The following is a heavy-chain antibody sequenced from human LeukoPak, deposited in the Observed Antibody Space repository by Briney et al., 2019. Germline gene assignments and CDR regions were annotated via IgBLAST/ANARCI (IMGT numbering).Heavy chain of an antibody. J-gene: IGHJ4*02. Sequence: GASVKVSCKASGYTFTSYGISWVRQAPGQGLEWMGWISAYNGNTNYTQELQGRVTMTTDTSTSTAYMELRSLRSDDTAVYYCARGRSGTWIQLWLYDYWGQGTLVTVSS. V-gene: IGHV1-18*01. CDR1: GYTFTSYG. D-gene: IGHD5-18*01. CDR2: ISAYNGNT. CDR3: ARGRSGTWIQLWLYDY.